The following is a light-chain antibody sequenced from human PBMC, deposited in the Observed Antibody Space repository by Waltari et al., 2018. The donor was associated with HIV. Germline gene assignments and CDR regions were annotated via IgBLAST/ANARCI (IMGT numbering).Light chain of an antibody. CDR3: QQANSFPFS. V-gene: IGKV1-12*02. Sequence: DIQMTQSPSSVSACVGDTVTITCRASQDISKWLAWYQQKPGKAPNLLIFAASSLQSGVPSRFSGSGSGTDFTLTISSLHPEDFATYYCQQANSFPFSFGPGTKVDIK. CDR1: QDISKW. CDR2: AAS. J-gene: IGKJ3*01.